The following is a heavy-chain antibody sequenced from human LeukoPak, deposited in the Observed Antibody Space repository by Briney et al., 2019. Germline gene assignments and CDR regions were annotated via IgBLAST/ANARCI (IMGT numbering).Heavy chain of an antibody. CDR3: TIFGVVIRTFDY. Sequence: GGSLRLSCAASGFTFSSYGMHWVRQAPGKGLEWVAFIRYDGSNKYYADSVKGRFTISRDNSKNTLYLQMNSLRAEDTAVYYCTIFGVVIRTFDYWGQGTLVTVSS. V-gene: IGHV3-30*02. CDR2: IRYDGSNK. CDR1: GFTFSSYG. D-gene: IGHD3-3*01. J-gene: IGHJ4*02.